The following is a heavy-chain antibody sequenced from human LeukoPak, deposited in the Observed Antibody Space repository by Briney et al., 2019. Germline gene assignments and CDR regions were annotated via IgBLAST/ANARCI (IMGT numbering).Heavy chain of an antibody. CDR3: ARIGAGSSRDY. CDR1: GFTFSNFA. V-gene: IGHV3-21*01. J-gene: IGHJ4*02. CDR2: IVGSSST. D-gene: IGHD6-13*01. Sequence: GGSLRLSCAASGFTFSNFAMTWVRQAPGKGLEWVSSIVGSSSTYYADSLKGRFTISRDNAKNSLYLQMNSMRAEDTAVYYCARIGAGSSRDYWGQGTLVTVSS.